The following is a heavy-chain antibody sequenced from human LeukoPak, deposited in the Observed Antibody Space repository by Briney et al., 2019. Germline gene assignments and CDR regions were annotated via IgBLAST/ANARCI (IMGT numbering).Heavy chain of an antibody. CDR2: MNPNSGNT. CDR3: ARVCESRGGYSYGCLLDY. CDR1: GYTFTSYG. D-gene: IGHD5-18*01. J-gene: IGHJ4*02. Sequence: ASVKVSCKASGYTFTSYGINWVRQATGQGLEWMGWMNPNSGNTGYAQKFQGRVTMTRNTSISTAYMELSSLRSEDTAVYYCARVCESRGGYSYGCLLDYWGQGTLVTVSS. V-gene: IGHV1-8*01.